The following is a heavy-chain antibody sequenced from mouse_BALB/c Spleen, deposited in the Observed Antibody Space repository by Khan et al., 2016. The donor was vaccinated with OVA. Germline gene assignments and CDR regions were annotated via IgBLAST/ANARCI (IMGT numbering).Heavy chain of an antibody. D-gene: IGHD2-10*01. Sequence: QVQLKQSGPGLAAPSQSLSITCTISGFSLTNYGVHWVRQPPGKGLEWLVVIWSDGSTNYNSVLKSRLTVTNDNSQSQVFLKMNSLHTDDTAIYFCARQPYYHYNIMDYWGQGTSVTVSS. CDR1: GFSLTNYG. J-gene: IGHJ4*01. CDR3: ARQPYYHYNIMDY. CDR2: IWSDGST. V-gene: IGHV2-6-1*01.